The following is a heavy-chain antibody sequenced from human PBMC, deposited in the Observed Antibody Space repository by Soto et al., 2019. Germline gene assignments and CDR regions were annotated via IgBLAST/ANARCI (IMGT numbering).Heavy chain of an antibody. D-gene: IGHD2-15*01. V-gene: IGHV1-69*02. CDR3: ASHIGGGVAATEYDAFDI. CDR2: IIPILGIA. J-gene: IGHJ3*02. CDR1: GGTFSSYT. Sequence: SVKVSCKASGGTFSSYTISWVRQAPGQGLEWMGRIIPILGIANYAQKFQGRVTITADKSTSTAYMELSSLRSEDTAVYYCASHIGGGVAATEYDAFDIWGQGTMLTVS.